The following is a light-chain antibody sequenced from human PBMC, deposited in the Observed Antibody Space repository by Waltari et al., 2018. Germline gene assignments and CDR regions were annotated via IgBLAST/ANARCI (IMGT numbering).Light chain of an antibody. CDR3: HQYVGSPWT. J-gene: IGKJ1*01. CDR2: GAS. V-gene: IGKV3-20*01. CDR1: QPISSNY. Sequence: ETMLTQSPGTLSLAPGQRATLSCRASQPISSNYLAWYQQKPGQAPRLLIYGASTRASGIPDRFTGSGSGTDFTLTINKLEPEDFAVYYFHQYVGSPWTFGQGTKVEIK.